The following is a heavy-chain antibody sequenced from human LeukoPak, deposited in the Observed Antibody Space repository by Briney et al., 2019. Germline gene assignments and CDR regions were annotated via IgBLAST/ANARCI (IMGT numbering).Heavy chain of an antibody. CDR2: ISYDGSNK. J-gene: IGHJ4*02. CDR3: ARGQYYDPYYFDY. D-gene: IGHD3-22*01. V-gene: IGHV3-30*01. Sequence: GGSLRLSCAASGFTFSSYAMHWVRQAPGKGLDWVAVISYDGSNKYYADSVKGRFTISRDNSKNTLYLQMNSLRAEDTAVYYCARGQYYDPYYFDYWGQGTLVTVSS. CDR1: GFTFSSYA.